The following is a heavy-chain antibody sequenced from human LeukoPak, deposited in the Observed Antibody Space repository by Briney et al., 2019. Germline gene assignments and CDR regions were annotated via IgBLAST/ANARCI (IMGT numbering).Heavy chain of an antibody. CDR2: INPNSGGT. Sequence: ASVKVSCKASGYTFTGYYIYWVRQAPGQGLEWMGWINPNSGGTNYAQKFQGRVAMTRDTSVNTAYMELSRLRSDDTAVYYCARVDSEYCSSTSCYKWFAPWGQGTLVTVSS. CDR1: GYTFTGYY. V-gene: IGHV1-2*02. CDR3: ARVDSEYCSSTSCYKWFAP. D-gene: IGHD2-2*02. J-gene: IGHJ5*02.